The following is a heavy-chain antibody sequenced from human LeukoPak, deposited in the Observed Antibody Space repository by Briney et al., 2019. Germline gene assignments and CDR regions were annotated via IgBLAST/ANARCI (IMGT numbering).Heavy chain of an antibody. V-gene: IGHV3-53*01. J-gene: IGHJ4*02. CDR1: GFTFSSYW. Sequence: GGSLRLSCAASGFTFSSYWMSWVRQAPGKGLGWVSVIYSGGSTYYADSVKGRFTISRDNSKNTLYLQMNSLRAEDTAVYYCARGMGFYYDSSGTPTGDYWGQGTLVTVSS. CDR3: ARGMGFYYDSSGTPTGDY. CDR2: IYSGGST. D-gene: IGHD3-22*01.